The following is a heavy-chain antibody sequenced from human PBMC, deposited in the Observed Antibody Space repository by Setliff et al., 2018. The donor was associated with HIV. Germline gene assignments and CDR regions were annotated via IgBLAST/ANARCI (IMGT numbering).Heavy chain of an antibody. CDR2: INPKSGGT. J-gene: IGHJ4*02. CDR1: GYTFTGYY. D-gene: IGHD3-22*01. V-gene: IGHV1-2*06. Sequence: GASVKVSCKASGYTFTGYYMHWVRQAPGQGPEWLGRINPKSGGTRYAQKFQGRVSMTRDTAISTAYMELSRLRSDDTAVYYCARGRGRYYDSRSYLDYWGQGTLVTVSS. CDR3: ARGRGRYYDSRSYLDY.